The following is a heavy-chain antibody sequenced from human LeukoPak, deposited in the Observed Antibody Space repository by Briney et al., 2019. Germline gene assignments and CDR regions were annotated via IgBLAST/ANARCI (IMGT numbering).Heavy chain of an antibody. CDR1: GYTLTELS. J-gene: IGHJ4*02. D-gene: IGHD3-22*01. CDR2: FDPEDGET. V-gene: IGHV1-24*01. CDR3: ARARIGLTYYYDSSGEAFDY. Sequence: ASVKVSCKVSGYTLTELSMHWVRQAPGKGLEWMGGFDPEDGETIYAQKFQGRVTMTEDTSTDTAYMELSSLRSEDTAVYYCARARIGLTYYYDSSGEAFDYWGQGTLVTVSS.